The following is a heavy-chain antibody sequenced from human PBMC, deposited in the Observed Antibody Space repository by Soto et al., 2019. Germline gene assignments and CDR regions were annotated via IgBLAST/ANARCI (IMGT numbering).Heavy chain of an antibody. CDR1: CFTFTNYG. CDR3: ARDVGGWYSY. Sequence: GASVKVSCKTSCFTFTNYGISWVRQAPGQGLEGMGWISAYNGNTKYIQKLQGRVTMTTDTSTSTAYMELRSLRSDDTAVYYCARDVGGWYSYWGQGTLVTVSS. V-gene: IGHV1-18*01. D-gene: IGHD6-19*01. CDR2: ISAYNGNT. J-gene: IGHJ4*02.